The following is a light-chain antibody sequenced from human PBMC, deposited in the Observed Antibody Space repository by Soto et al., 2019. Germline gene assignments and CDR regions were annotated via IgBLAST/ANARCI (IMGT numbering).Light chain of an antibody. CDR1: QSVSYN. J-gene: IGKJ4*01. CDR3: QWYKNRPPPA. Sequence: DIVMTQSPATLSVSPGERATLSCRASQSVSYNLAWYQQKPGQGPRLLIYGAFTMATGIPARFSGSGSGTEFDLTISSLQSDAFAVSDCQWYKNRPPPAFGGWTKVEIK. CDR2: GAF. V-gene: IGKV3-15*01.